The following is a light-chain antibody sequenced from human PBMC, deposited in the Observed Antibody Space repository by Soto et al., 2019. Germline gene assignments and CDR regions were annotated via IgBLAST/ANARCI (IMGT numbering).Light chain of an antibody. Sequence: DIQMSQSPSSLSASVGDRVTISCRASQSIATYLSWYQHRPGKAPKLLIYAASTLQTGVPSRFSGSGFGTDFILTISNLQPEDFATYYCQQSYSTLALTFGGGTKLEI. J-gene: IGKJ4*01. CDR2: AAS. CDR1: QSIATY. V-gene: IGKV1-39*01. CDR3: QQSYSTLALT.